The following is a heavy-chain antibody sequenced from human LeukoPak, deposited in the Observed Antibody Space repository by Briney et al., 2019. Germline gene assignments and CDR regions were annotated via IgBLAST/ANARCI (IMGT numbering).Heavy chain of an antibody. CDR2: IYPGDSDT. J-gene: IGHJ4*02. CDR3: ARRIPYSGSYSFDY. Sequence: PGASLQISCKGSGSIFTSYWIGWVRQLPGKGLEWMGIIYPGDSDTRYSPSFQGQVTISADNSISTAYLQWSSLKASDTATYYCARRIPYSGSYSFDYWGQGTLVTVSS. D-gene: IGHD1-26*01. CDR1: GSIFTSYW. V-gene: IGHV5-51*01.